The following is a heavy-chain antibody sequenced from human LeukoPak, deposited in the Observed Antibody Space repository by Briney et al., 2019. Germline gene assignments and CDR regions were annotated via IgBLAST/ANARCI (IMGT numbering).Heavy chain of an antibody. CDR3: AREVEAYSGSNAYYFDY. J-gene: IGHJ4*02. D-gene: IGHD5-12*01. CDR1: GGSFSGYY. V-gene: IGHV4-34*01. CDR2: INHSGST. Sequence: SETLSLTCAVYGGSFSGYYWSWIRQPPGKGLEWIGEINHSGSTNYNPSLKSRVTISVDTSKNQFSLKLSSVTAADTAVYYCAREVEAYSGSNAYYFDYWGQGTLVTVSS.